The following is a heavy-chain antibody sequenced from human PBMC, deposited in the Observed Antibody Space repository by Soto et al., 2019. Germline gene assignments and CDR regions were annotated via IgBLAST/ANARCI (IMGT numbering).Heavy chain of an antibody. J-gene: IGHJ4*02. V-gene: IGHV1-3*01. Sequence: SVKVSCKASGYTFTSYAMHWVRQAPGQRLEWMGWINADNGNTKYSQKFQGRVTITRNTSASTAYMELSSLRSEDTAVYYCARERTVAGNDYWGQGTLVTVSS. CDR2: INADNGNT. CDR3: ARERTVAGNDY. D-gene: IGHD6-19*01. CDR1: GYTFTSYA.